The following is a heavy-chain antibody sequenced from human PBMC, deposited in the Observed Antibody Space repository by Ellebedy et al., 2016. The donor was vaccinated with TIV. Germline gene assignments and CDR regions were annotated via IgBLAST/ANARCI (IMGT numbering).Heavy chain of an antibody. CDR1: GYTFTSYG. CDR2: ISAYNCNT. Sequence: AASVKVSCKASGYTFTSYGISWVRQAPGQGLEWMGWISAYNCNTNYAQKLQGRVTMTTDTSTSTAYMELRSLRSDDTAGYFCARYSGSGTYYRNGMDVWGQGTTVTVSS. D-gene: IGHD3-10*01. CDR3: ARYSGSGTYYRNGMDV. V-gene: IGHV1-18*01. J-gene: IGHJ6*02.